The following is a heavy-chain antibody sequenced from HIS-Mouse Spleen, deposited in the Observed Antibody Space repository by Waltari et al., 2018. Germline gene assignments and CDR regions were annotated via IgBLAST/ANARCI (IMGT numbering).Heavy chain of an antibody. J-gene: IGHJ5*02. V-gene: IGHV3-48*01. CDR3: ARDLGNWFDP. CDR1: GFTFSGYS. CDR2: SSSSSSTG. Sequence: EVQLVESGGGLVQPGGSLRLSCAASGFTFSGYSMNWFRQAPGKGLGWGAYSSSSSSTGYYGDSVKGRFSISRDNAKNSLYLQMNSLRAEDTAVYYCARDLGNWFDPWGQGTLVTVSS.